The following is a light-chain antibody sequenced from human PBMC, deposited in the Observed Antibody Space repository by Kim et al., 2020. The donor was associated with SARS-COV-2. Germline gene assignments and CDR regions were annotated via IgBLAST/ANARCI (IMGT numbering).Light chain of an antibody. CDR1: SSNIGAGFD. CDR2: DNT. J-gene: IGLJ2*01. V-gene: IGLV1-40*01. Sequence: QSVLTQPPSVSGAPGQRVTISCTGSSSNIGAGFDVHWYQQLPGTAPKLLIYDNTNRPSGVPDRFSSSKSGTSASLAITGLQAEDEADYYCQSYDSSLSVVFGGGTQLTV. CDR3: QSYDSSLSVV.